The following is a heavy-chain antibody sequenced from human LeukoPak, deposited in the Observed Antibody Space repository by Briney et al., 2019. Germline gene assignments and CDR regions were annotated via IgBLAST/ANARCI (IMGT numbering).Heavy chain of an antibody. CDR2: INPNGGGT. J-gene: IGHJ5*02. CDR1: GYTFTGYY. V-gene: IGHV1-2*02. CDR3: ARGGVVVPAALDP. Sequence: ASVKVSCKASGYTFTGYYMHWVRQAPGQGLEWMGWINPNGGGTKYAQKFQGRVTMTRDTSISTAYMELSRLRSDDTAVYYCARGGVVVPAALDPWGQGTLVTVSS. D-gene: IGHD2-2*01.